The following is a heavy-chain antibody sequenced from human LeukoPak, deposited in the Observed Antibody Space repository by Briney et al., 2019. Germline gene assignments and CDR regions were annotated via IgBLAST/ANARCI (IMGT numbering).Heavy chain of an antibody. D-gene: IGHD2-2*01. CDR2: ISVNNGGT. CDR3: ATATQPRGYFLH. CDR1: GYTLTTYS. Sequence: ASVKVSCKASGYTLTTYSLAWVRQAPGQSLEWMGWISVNNGGTNYAQSFQDRVTLTRDTSTNTAYLELRSLRSDDTAITYCATATQPRGYFLHWGQGTLVTVSS. J-gene: IGHJ1*01. V-gene: IGHV1-18*01.